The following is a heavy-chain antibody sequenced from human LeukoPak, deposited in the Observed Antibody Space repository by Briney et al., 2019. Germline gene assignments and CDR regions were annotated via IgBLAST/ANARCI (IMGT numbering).Heavy chain of an antibody. D-gene: IGHD4-17*01. J-gene: IGHJ4*02. CDR3: ARKGRIYGDYDY. CDR2: INPNSGGT. V-gene: IGHV1-2*02. CDR1: GYNFLDYY. Sequence: ASVKVSCKASGYNFLDYYIHWVRQAPGQGVEWIAFINPNSGGTHYAQEFQGRVTVTRDTSINTVYMEMIRLRFDDTAVYYCARKGRIYGDYDYWGRGTLVIVSS.